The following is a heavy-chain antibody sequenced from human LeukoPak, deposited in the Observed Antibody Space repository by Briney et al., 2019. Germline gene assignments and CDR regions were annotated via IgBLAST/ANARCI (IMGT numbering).Heavy chain of an antibody. J-gene: IGHJ4*02. CDR1: GYSFTSYW. D-gene: IGHD3-10*01. V-gene: IGHV5-51*01. CDR2: IYPGDSDT. Sequence: GESLKISCKGSGYSFTSYWIGWVRQMPGKGLEWMGIIYPGDSDTRYSPSFQGQVTISADKSISTAYLQWSSLKASDTAMYYCARRGSGAPLFAIFDYWGQGTLVTVSS. CDR3: ARRGSGAPLFAIFDY.